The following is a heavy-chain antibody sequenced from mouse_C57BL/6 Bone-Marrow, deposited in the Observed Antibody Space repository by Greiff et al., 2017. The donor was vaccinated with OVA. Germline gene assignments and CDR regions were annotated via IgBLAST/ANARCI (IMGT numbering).Heavy chain of an antibody. CDR2: ISYDGSN. V-gene: IGHV3-6*01. CDR1: GYSITSGYY. CDR3: ARAPGFHYYFDY. J-gene: IGHJ2*01. Sequence: DVKLQESGPGLVKPSQSLSLTCSVTGYSITSGYYWNWIRQFPGNKLEWMGYISYDGSNNYNPSLKNRISITRDTSKNQFFLKLNSVTTEDTATYYCARAPGFHYYFDYWGQGTTLTVSS.